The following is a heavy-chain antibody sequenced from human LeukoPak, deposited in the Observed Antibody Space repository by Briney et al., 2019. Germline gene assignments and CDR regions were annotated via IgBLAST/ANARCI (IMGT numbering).Heavy chain of an antibody. CDR3: ARGQKYRNGYTVTELGSGYFDY. Sequence: PSETLSLTCSVSSGSISSYYWSWLRQPPGKGLEWIGYIYYSGRTSYNPSLKSRVTISVDTSKNHFSLTLSSVTAADTAVYYCARGQKYRNGYTVTELGSGYFDYWGLGTLVTVSS. CDR1: SGSISSYY. V-gene: IGHV4-59*01. CDR2: IYYSGRT. D-gene: IGHD5-18*01. J-gene: IGHJ4*02.